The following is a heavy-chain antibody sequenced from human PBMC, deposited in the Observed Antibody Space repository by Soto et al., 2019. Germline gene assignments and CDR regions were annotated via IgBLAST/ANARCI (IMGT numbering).Heavy chain of an antibody. CDR3: ARKGYDILTGYTPYYYYYYMDV. CDR2: ISAYNGNT. Sequence: ASVKVSCKASGYTFSSYGMGWVRQAPGPGLEWMGWISAYNGNTNYAQKLQGRVTMTTDTSTSTAYMELRSLRSDDTAVYYCARKGYDILTGYTPYYYYYYMDVWGKGTTVTVSS. CDR1: GYTFSSYG. V-gene: IGHV1-18*01. D-gene: IGHD3-9*01. J-gene: IGHJ6*03.